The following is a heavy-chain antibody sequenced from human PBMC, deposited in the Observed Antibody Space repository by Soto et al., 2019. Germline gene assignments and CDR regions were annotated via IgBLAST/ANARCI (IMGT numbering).Heavy chain of an antibody. J-gene: IGHJ6*02. CDR3: AKDKHWQWLGRWGMDV. D-gene: IGHD6-19*01. V-gene: IGHV3-30*18. CDR1: GFTFSSYG. Sequence: GGSLRLSCAASGFTFSSYGMHWVRQAPGKGLEWVAVISYDGSNKYYADSVKGRFTISRDNSKNTLYLQMNSLRAEDTAVYYCAKDKHWQWLGRWGMDVWGQGTTVTVSS. CDR2: ISYDGSNK.